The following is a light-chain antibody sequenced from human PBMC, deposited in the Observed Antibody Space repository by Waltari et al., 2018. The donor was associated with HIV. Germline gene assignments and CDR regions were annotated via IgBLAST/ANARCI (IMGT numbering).Light chain of an antibody. CDR2: DAN. V-gene: IGLV2-14*01. Sequence: QSALTQPASVSGSLGQSITISCIGPSSYLATYFYWYQHHPDNAPRLVIYDANTRPSGIPLRFSGSKSGNTASLTISGLQAEDEADYYCASYTRTSTVVFGGGTKVTVL. CDR1: SSYLATYFY. CDR3: ASYTRTSTVV. J-gene: IGLJ3*02.